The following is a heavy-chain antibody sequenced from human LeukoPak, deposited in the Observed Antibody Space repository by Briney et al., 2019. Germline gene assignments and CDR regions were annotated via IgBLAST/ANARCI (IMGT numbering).Heavy chain of an antibody. J-gene: IGHJ5*02. V-gene: IGHV4-34*01. D-gene: IGHD3-10*01. CDR3: ARGRHYYGSGSYSPRFDP. CDR1: GGSFNVYY. Sequence: SETLSLTCAIYGGSFNVYYWGWVRQPPGKELEWIGEVSHSGTTNYNPALKSRLTISIDASKRQLTLKLSSVNAADTAVYYCARGRHYYGSGSYSPRFDPWGQGTLVTVSS. CDR2: VSHSGTT.